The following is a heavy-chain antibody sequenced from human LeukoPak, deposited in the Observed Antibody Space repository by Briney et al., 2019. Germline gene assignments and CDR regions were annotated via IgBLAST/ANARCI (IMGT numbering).Heavy chain of an antibody. CDR2: FDPEDGET. D-gene: IGHD5-12*01. V-gene: IGHV1-24*01. Sequence: ASVKVSCKVSGYTLTELSMHWVRQAPGKGLEWMGGFDPEDGETIYAQKFQGRVTITTDESTSTAYMELSSLRSEDTAVYYCAKRGYSGYDSFFDYWGQGTLVTVSS. CDR1: GYTLTELS. J-gene: IGHJ4*02. CDR3: AKRGYSGYDSFFDY.